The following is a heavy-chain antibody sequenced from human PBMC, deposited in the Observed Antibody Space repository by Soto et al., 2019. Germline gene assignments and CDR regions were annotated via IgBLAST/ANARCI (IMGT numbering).Heavy chain of an antibody. CDR3: VRGLASAYLDS. CDR2: INPNSGGT. CDR1: GYTFTGYY. Sequence: ASVKVSCKTSGYTFTGYYIHWVRQAPGQGLEWMGRINPNSGGTNYAQKFQGWVTVTRDTSISTAYMELSRLNSDDTAVYYCVRGLASAYLDSWGQGTLVTVSS. J-gene: IGHJ4*02. V-gene: IGHV1-2*04.